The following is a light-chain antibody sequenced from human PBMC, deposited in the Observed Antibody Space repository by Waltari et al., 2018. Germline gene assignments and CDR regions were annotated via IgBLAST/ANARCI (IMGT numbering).Light chain of an antibody. V-gene: IGKV1-5*03. Sequence: DIQMTQSPSTLSASVGDSVPITCRASPKINAWLAWHQQKPGKAPKLLIYKASSLESGVPSRFSGSGSGTEFTLTISSLQPDDFATYYCLQYNGEPRTFGQGTKVEVK. CDR2: KAS. CDR1: PKINAW. J-gene: IGKJ1*01. CDR3: LQYNGEPRT.